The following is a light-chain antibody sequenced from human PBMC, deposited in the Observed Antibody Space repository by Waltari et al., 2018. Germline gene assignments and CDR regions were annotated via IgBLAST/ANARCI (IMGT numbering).Light chain of an antibody. CDR2: GAS. CDR1: QSVNKNY. V-gene: IGKV3-20*01. J-gene: IGKJ3*01. Sequence: EVVLTPSPGTLSVSPGERATLSCRASQSVNKNYVAWYQQRPGPAPKLLIYGASTRATDIPTRFSGSGSGTDFTLTITRLGPEDFAVYFCQQYGTSPFTFGPGTKVDLK. CDR3: QQYGTSPFT.